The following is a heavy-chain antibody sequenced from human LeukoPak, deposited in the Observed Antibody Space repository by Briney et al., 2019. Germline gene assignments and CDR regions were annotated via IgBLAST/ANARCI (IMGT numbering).Heavy chain of an antibody. Sequence: PGGSLRLSCAASGFIFSSYSMSWVRQAPGKGLEWVANIKQDGSEKYYVDSVKGRFTISRDNAKNSLYLQVNSLRAEDTAVYYCARGGITVAPLGIWGQGTMVTVSS. CDR2: IKQDGSEK. CDR3: ARGGITVAPLGI. J-gene: IGHJ3*02. V-gene: IGHV3-7*04. CDR1: GFIFSSYS. D-gene: IGHD3-10*01.